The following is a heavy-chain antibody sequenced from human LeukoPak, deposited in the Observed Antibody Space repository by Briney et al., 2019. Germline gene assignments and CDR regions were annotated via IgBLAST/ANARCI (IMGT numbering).Heavy chain of an antibody. Sequence: GGSLRLSCAASGFTFSSYWMSWVRQAPGKGLEWVANIKQDGSEKYYVDSVKGRFTIPRDNAKNSLYLQMNSLRAEDTAVYYCARVRGNYYDSSGYSYFDYWGQGTLVTVSS. CDR1: GFTFSSYW. D-gene: IGHD3-22*01. CDR3: ARVRGNYYDSSGYSYFDY. V-gene: IGHV3-7*01. J-gene: IGHJ4*02. CDR2: IKQDGSEK.